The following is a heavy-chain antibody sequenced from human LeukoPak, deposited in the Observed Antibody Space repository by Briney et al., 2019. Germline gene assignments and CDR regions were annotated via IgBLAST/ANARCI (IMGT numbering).Heavy chain of an antibody. J-gene: IGHJ4*02. Sequence: GGSLRLSCAASGFTFSSYSMNWVRQAPGKGLEWVSSISSSSSYIYYADSVKGRFTISRDNSKNTLYLQMNSLRAEDTAVYYCAITEYSSNYYSDYWGQGTLVTVSS. D-gene: IGHD6-13*01. CDR2: ISSSSSYI. CDR1: GFTFSSYS. CDR3: AITEYSSNYYSDY. V-gene: IGHV3-21*04.